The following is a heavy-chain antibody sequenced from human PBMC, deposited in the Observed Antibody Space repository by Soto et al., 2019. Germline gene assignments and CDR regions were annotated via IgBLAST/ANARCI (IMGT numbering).Heavy chain of an antibody. Sequence: ASVKVSCKASGYTFTSYYMHWVRQAPGQGLEWMGIINPSGGSTSYAQKFQGRVTMTRDTSTSTVYKELSSLRSEDTAVYYCARTEGRWYREGYYYYGMDVWGQGTTVTVSS. CDR1: GYTFTSYY. V-gene: IGHV1-46*01. J-gene: IGHJ6*02. CDR2: INPSGGST. CDR3: ARTEGRWYREGYYYYGMDV. D-gene: IGHD2-15*01.